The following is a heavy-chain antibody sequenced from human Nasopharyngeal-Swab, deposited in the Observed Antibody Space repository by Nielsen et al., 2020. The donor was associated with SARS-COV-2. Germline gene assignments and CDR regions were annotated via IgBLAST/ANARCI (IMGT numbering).Heavy chain of an antibody. D-gene: IGHD2-2*01. CDR3: ARELRRVVPAALGFRYYYYYYMDV. CDR1: GFTFSSYN. CDR2: ISSSSSTV. J-gene: IGHJ6*03. V-gene: IGHV3-48*02. Sequence: GGSLRLSCAASGFTFSSYNMNWVSQAPGKGLEWVSYISSSSSTVYYADSVKGRFTISRDNAKNSLYLQMNSLRDEDTAVYYCARELRRVVPAALGFRYYYYYYMDVWGKGTTVTVSS.